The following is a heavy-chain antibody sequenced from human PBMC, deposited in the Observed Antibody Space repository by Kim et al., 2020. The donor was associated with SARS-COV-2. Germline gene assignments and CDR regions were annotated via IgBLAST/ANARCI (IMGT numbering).Heavy chain of an antibody. J-gene: IGHJ6*02. V-gene: IGHV3-48*03. CDR3: ARDPTYYYGSGGDYYGMDV. Sequence: GGSLRLSCAASGFTFSSYEMNWVRQAPGKGLEWISYIDSSGRTIYYADSVKGRFTISRDNAKNSLYLQMNTLRAEDTAVYYCARDPTYYYGSGGDYYGMDVWGQGNTVTVSS. CDR1: GFTFSSYE. CDR2: IDSSGRTI. D-gene: IGHD3-10*01.